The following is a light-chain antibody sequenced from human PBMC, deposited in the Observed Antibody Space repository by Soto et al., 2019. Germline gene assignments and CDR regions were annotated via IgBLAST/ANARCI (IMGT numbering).Light chain of an antibody. V-gene: IGKV1-5*03. Sequence: DIQMTQSHSTLSASVGDSVTITCRASHNINNWLAWYQQKPGKAPNLHLDKASTLDSVVPSTFSDSGSGTEVTLTISCLQPDDFSTYYCQQYESLSTFGPGTKVDRK. CDR2: KAS. CDR1: HNINNW. J-gene: IGKJ3*01. CDR3: QQYESLST.